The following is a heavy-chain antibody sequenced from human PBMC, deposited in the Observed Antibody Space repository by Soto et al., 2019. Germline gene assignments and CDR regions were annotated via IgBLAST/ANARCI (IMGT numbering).Heavy chain of an antibody. V-gene: IGHV3-7*01. D-gene: IGHD3-16*01. J-gene: IGHJ4*02. CDR1: GFNVMSYW. Sequence: ESLKISCAVAGFNVMSYWMSWVRQAPGKGLEWVASVKEDGSELYYLHSVRGRFSISRDSAGNALHLTMNYLSAEDTGVYFCARDIGFDYVNWGQGIPVTVSS. CDR3: ARDIGFDYVN. CDR2: VKEDGSEL.